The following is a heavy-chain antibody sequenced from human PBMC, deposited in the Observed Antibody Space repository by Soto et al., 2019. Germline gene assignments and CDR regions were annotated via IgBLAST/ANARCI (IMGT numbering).Heavy chain of an antibody. CDR3: ARSSVEWSYFDY. J-gene: IGHJ4*02. CDR1: GFTFTDYW. CDR2: ISSSSSYI. V-gene: IGHV3-21*01. Sequence: PGGSLRLSCAASGFTFTDYWTHWVRQAPGKGLVWVSSISSSSSYIYYADSVKGRVTISRDNAKNSLYLQMNSLRAEDTAVYYCARSSVEWSYFDYWGQGTLVTVSS. D-gene: IGHD3-3*01.